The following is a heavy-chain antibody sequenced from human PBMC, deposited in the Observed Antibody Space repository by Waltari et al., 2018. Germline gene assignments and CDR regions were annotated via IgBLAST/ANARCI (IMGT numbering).Heavy chain of an antibody. V-gene: IGHV3-23*01. Sequence: EDQLLQSGGGSVQPGGSLRLSCAASGFTFSSYTMDWVRQAPGKGLGWVSAITSGGRTYYADSGRGRFTVSRDNSKSTLYLEMNSLRAEDTAVYYCAKERGVSRIYFLDYWGQGSLVTVSS. CDR2: ITSGGRT. D-gene: IGHD3-10*01. CDR1: GFTFSSYT. J-gene: IGHJ4*02. CDR3: AKERGVSRIYFLDY.